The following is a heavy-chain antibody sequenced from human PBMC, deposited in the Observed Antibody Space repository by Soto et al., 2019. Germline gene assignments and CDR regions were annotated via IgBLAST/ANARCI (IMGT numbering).Heavy chain of an antibody. CDR1: GFTFSSYA. J-gene: IGHJ4*02. Sequence: QVQLVESGGGVVQPGRSLRLSCAASGFTFSSYAMNWVRQAPGKGLEWVAVISYDGSNKYYADSVKGRFTISRDNAKNTLYLQMNSLRAEDTAVYYCARGEDSSAYYPNCFDYWGQGTLVTVSS. CDR3: ARGEDSSAYYPNCFDY. D-gene: IGHD3-22*01. V-gene: IGHV3-30-3*01. CDR2: ISYDGSNK.